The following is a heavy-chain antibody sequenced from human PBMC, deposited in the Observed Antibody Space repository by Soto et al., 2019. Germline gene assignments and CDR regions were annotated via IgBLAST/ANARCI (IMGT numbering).Heavy chain of an antibody. Sequence: SVKVSCKASGYTFTSYGISWVRQAPGQGLEWMGGIIPIFGTANYAQKFQGRVTITADESTSTAYMELSSLRSEDTAVYYCARTELLENYYYGMDVWGQGTTVTVSS. CDR2: IIPIFGTA. D-gene: IGHD1-26*01. CDR3: ARTELLENYYYGMDV. CDR1: GYTFTSYG. J-gene: IGHJ6*02. V-gene: IGHV1-69*13.